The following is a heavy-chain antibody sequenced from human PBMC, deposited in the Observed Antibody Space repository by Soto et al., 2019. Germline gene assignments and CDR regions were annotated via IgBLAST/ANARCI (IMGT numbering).Heavy chain of an antibody. Sequence: ASVKVSCKASGYTFTSYGISWVRQAPGQGLEWMGWISAYNGNTNYAQKLQGRVTMTTDTSTSTAHMELRSLRSDDTAVYYCATTPAYYYDSSGYYYLVDHYFFDFWGQGTLVTVS. CDR3: ATTPAYYYDSSGYYYLVDHYFFDF. CDR1: GYTFTSYG. D-gene: IGHD3-22*01. J-gene: IGHJ4*02. CDR2: ISAYNGNT. V-gene: IGHV1-18*01.